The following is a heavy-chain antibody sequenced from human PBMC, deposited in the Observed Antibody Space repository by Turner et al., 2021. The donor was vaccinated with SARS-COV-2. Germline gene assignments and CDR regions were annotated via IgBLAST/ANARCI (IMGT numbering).Heavy chain of an antibody. D-gene: IGHD3-22*01. J-gene: IGHJ4*02. Sequence: EVQLVESGGGLVKPGGSLRLSCAASGFTFSSYSMNWVRQAPGKGLEWVSSISRSNNYIYYADSVKGRFTISRDNAKNSLYLQMNSLRAEDTAVYYCARWAYYDSSGYYPSHFDYWGQGTLVTVSS. CDR1: GFTFSSYS. CDR2: ISRSNNYI. V-gene: IGHV3-21*01. CDR3: ARWAYYDSSGYYPSHFDY.